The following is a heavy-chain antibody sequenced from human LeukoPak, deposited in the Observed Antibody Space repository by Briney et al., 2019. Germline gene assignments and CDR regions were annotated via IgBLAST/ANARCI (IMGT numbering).Heavy chain of an antibody. D-gene: IGHD4-17*01. J-gene: IGHJ6*02. CDR3: ARVLAYGDYSDRANDYYYYGMDV. Sequence: SVKVSCKASGGTFSSYAISWVRQAPGQGLEWMGRIIPIFGIANYAQKFQGRVTITADKSTSTAYMELSSLRSEDTAVYYCARVLAYGDYSDRANDYYYYGMDVWGQGTTVTVSS. V-gene: IGHV1-69*04. CDR2: IIPIFGIA. CDR1: GGTFSSYA.